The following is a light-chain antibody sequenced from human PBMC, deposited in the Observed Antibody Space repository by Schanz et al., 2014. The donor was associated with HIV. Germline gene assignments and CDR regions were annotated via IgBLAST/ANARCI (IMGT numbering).Light chain of an antibody. J-gene: IGKJ2*01. Sequence: ENVLAQSPGTLSLSPGERATLSCRASQSISSSYLAWYQQKPGQAPRLLIYDTSGRATGIPDRFSGSGSGTEFTLTISSLQSEDFVVYYCQQYNNWPPYTFGQGTKLEIK. CDR2: DTS. V-gene: IGKV3-20*01. CDR3: QQYNNWPPYT. CDR1: QSISSSY.